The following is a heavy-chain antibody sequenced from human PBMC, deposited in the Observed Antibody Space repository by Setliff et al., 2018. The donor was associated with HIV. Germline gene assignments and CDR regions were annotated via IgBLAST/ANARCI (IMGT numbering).Heavy chain of an antibody. CDR3: ARAIPGYSGSWYNPGWFDP. V-gene: IGHV3-48*01. CDR2: ISHSGNTI. J-gene: IGHJ5*02. Sequence: GGSLRLSCVASGFSFGSHTMNWVRQAPGKGLEWISFISHSGNTIYYADSVKGRFTMSRDNAKNSVYLQMNGLRVEDTALYYCARAIPGYSGSWYNPGWFDPWGQGTLVTVSS. D-gene: IGHD6-13*01. CDR1: GFSFGSHT.